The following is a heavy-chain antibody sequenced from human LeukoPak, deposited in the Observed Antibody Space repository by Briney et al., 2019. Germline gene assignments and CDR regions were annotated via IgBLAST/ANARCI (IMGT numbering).Heavy chain of an antibody. J-gene: IGHJ4*02. CDR1: GFTFSNYG. D-gene: IGHD3-10*01. CDR3: AKSYASGSFYDY. Sequence: GGTLRLSCAASGFTFSNYGMSWVRQSPGKGLEWVSRVSGSGGRTYYADSVKGRFTISRDNSKNTLSLQMNNLRADDTAVYYCAKSYASGSFYDYWGQGTLVTVSS. V-gene: IGHV3-23*01. CDR2: VSGSGGRT.